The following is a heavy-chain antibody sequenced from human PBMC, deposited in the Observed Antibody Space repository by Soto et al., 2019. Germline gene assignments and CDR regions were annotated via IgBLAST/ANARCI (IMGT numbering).Heavy chain of an antibody. D-gene: IGHD2-15*01. Sequence: SVKVSCKASGFTFTSSAVQWVRQARGQRLEWIGWIVVGSGNTNYAQKFQERVTITRDMSTSTAYMELSSLRSEDTAVYYCAAERLAGYYYYGTDVWGQGTTVTVSS. J-gene: IGHJ6*02. V-gene: IGHV1-58*01. CDR1: GFTFTSSA. CDR2: IVVGSGNT. CDR3: AAERLAGYYYYGTDV.